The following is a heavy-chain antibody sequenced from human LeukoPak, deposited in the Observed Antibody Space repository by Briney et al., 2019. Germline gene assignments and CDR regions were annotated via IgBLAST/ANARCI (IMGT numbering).Heavy chain of an antibody. D-gene: IGHD6-13*01. Sequence: PGGSLRLSCAASGFTFSSYGMHWVRQAPGKGLEWVAFIRYDGSNKYYADSVKGRFTISRDNSKNTLYLQMNSLRAEDTAVYYCAKVAAARGRGPVDYWGQGTLVTVSS. J-gene: IGHJ4*02. V-gene: IGHV3-30*02. CDR3: AKVAAARGRGPVDY. CDR1: GFTFSSYG. CDR2: IRYDGSNK.